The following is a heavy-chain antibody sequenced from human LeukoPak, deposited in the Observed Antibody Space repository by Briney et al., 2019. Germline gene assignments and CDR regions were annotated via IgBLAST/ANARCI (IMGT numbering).Heavy chain of an antibody. V-gene: IGHV5-51*01. CDR3: ARHPQYSGYDPHWFDP. D-gene: IGHD5-12*01. CDR1: GYSFTSYW. J-gene: IGHJ5*02. CDR2: IYPGDSDT. Sequence: GESLKISCKGSGYSFTSYWIGWVRQMPGEGLEWMGIIYPGDSDTRYSPSFRGQVTISADKSISTAYLQWSSLKASDTAMYYCARHPQYSGYDPHWFDPWGQGTLVTVSS.